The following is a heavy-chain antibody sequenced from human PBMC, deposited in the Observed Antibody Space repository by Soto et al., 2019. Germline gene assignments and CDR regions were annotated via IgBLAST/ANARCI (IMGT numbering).Heavy chain of an antibody. CDR1: GFTFDDYG. CDR2: INWNGGST. CDR3: ARDPSLGYYLDYFDY. Sequence: VQLGECGGGVVRPGWSLRLSCAASGFTFDDYGMSWVRQAPGKGLEWVSGINWNGGSTGYADSVKGRFTISRDNAKNSLYLQMNSLRAEDTALYYCARDPSLGYYLDYFDYWGQGTLVTVSS. J-gene: IGHJ4*02. V-gene: IGHV3-20*04. D-gene: IGHD3-3*01.